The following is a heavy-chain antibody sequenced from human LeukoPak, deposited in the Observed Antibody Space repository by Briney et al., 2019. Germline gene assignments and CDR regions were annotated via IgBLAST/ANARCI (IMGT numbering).Heavy chain of an antibody. Sequence: SSETLSLTCTVSGGSISSYYWSWIRQPPGKGLEWIGYIYYSGSTNYNPSLKSRVTISVDTSKNQFSLKLSSVTAADTAVYYCARYYDSSGYYLGYYYYYMDVWGKGTTVTISS. J-gene: IGHJ6*03. CDR3: ARYYDSSGYYLGYYYYYMDV. D-gene: IGHD3-22*01. CDR2: IYYSGST. CDR1: GGSISSYY. V-gene: IGHV4-59*01.